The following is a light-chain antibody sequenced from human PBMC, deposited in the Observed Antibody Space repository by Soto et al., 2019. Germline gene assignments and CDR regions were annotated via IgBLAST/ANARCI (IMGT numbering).Light chain of an antibody. Sequence: AIRMTQSPSSLSASTGDRVTITCRASQGISSYLAWYQQKPGKAPKLLIYAASTLQSGVPSRFSGSGSGTDFTPTISCLQSEDFATYYCQQYYSYPRTFAQGTKVEIK. CDR1: QGISSY. CDR2: AAS. CDR3: QQYYSYPRT. V-gene: IGKV1-8*01. J-gene: IGKJ1*01.